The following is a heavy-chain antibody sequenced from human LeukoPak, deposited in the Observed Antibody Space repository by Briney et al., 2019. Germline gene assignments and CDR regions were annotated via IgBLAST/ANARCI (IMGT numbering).Heavy chain of an antibody. D-gene: IGHD2-15*01. CDR2: LYYSGTT. V-gene: IGHV4-39*07. Sequence: SETLSLTCTVSGGSINSRSDYWGWIRQPPGKGLEWIGSLYYSGTTYYNPSLKSRVTISVDTSKNQFSLKLSSVTVADTAVYYCARVPRYCSGGSCYSMGYWGQGTLVTVSS. J-gene: IGHJ4*02. CDR1: GGSINSRSDY. CDR3: ARVPRYCSGGSCYSMGY.